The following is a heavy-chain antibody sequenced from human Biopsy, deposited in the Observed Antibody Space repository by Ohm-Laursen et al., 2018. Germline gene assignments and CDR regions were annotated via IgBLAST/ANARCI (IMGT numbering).Heavy chain of an antibody. CDR3: ARPKSRRALDV. V-gene: IGHV3-7*01. CDR1: GFTFADYC. Sequence: SLRLSCSASGFTFADYCMNWVRRAPGKGLERVANIKQDGSEKNYVDSVKGRFTITRDNANNSLYLQMNSLRVEDTAVYYCARPKSRRALDVWGQGTTVTVSS. CDR2: IKQDGSEK. J-gene: IGHJ3*01. D-gene: IGHD2-2*01.